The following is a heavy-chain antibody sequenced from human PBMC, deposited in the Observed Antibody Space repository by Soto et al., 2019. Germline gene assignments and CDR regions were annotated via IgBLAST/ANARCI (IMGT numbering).Heavy chain of an antibody. J-gene: IGHJ4*02. Sequence: QVQLQESGPGLVKPSQTLSLTCTVSGGSISSGGYYWSWIRQHPGKGLEWIGYIYYSGSTYYNPSLKSRVTISVDTSKNQFSLKXSSVTAADTAVYYCARDXHXGDYSRRYFDYWGQGTLVTVSS. CDR2: IYYSGST. CDR1: GGSISSGGYY. V-gene: IGHV4-31*03. CDR3: ARDXHXGDYSRRYFDY. D-gene: IGHD4-17*01.